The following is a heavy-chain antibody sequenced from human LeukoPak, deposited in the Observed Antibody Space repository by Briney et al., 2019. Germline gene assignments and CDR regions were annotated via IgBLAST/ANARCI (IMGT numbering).Heavy chain of an antibody. Sequence: GGSLRLSCAASGFTFCSYSMNWVRQAPGKGLEWVSYISSSSSTIYYADSVKGRFTISRDNAKNSLYLQMNSLRAEDTAVYYCARETGSSSWYYFDYWGQRTLVTVSS. CDR2: ISSSSSTI. D-gene: IGHD6-13*01. V-gene: IGHV3-48*01. CDR3: ARETGSSSWYYFDY. J-gene: IGHJ4*02. CDR1: GFTFCSYS.